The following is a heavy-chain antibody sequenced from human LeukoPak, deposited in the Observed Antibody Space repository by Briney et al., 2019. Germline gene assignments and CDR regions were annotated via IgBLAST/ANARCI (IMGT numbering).Heavy chain of an antibody. CDR1: GYTFTGYY. Sequence: ASVKVSCKASGYTFTGYYMHWVRQAPGQGLEWMGWINPNSGGTSYAQKFQGRVTMTRDMSTSTAYMELSSLRSEDTAVYYCASYGGYSYGFRYFDLWGRGTLVTVSS. CDR2: INPNSGGT. V-gene: IGHV1-2*02. CDR3: ASYGGYSYGFRYFDL. J-gene: IGHJ2*01. D-gene: IGHD5-18*01.